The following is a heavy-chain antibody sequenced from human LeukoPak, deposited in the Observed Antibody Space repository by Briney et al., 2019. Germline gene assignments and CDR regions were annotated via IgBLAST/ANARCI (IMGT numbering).Heavy chain of an antibody. J-gene: IGHJ6*02. CDR1: GFTFSSYG. D-gene: IGHD2-2*01. CDR2: IWYDGSNK. CDR3: ARDPGYIVVVPAASHGMDV. V-gene: IGHV3-33*01. Sequence: GGSLRLSCAASGFTFSSYGMHWVRQAPGKGLEWVAVIWYDGSNKYYADSVRGRFTISRDNSKNTLYLQMNSLRAEDTAVYYCARDPGYIVVVPAASHGMDVWGQGTTVTVSS.